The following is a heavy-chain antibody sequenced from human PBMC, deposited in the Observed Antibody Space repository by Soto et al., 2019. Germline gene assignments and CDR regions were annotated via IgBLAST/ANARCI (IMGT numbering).Heavy chain of an antibody. D-gene: IGHD6-6*01. CDR2: IYDSGST. CDR1: GDSISRGGYS. CDR3: ARGSSSYYDYGMDV. J-gene: IGHJ6*02. Sequence: SETLSLTCVVSGDSISRGGYSWTWIRQPPGKALEWIGNIYDSGSTSYNPSLKSRVTISVDRSKNQFSLKLTSVTAADTAVYFCARGSSSYYDYGMDVWGQGTTVTVSS. V-gene: IGHV4-30-2*01.